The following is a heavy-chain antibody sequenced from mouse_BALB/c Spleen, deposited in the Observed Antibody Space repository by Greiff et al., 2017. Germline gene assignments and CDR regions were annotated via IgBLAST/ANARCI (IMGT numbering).Heavy chain of an antibody. CDR3: ARLLLLRYYFDY. V-gene: IGHV5-6-3*01. D-gene: IGHD1-1*01. CDR1: GFTFSSYG. Sequence: EVQLQQSGGGLVQPGGSLKLSCAASGFTFSSYGMSWVRQTPDKRLELVATINSNGGSTYYPDSVKGRFTISRDNAKNTLYLQMSSLKSEDTAMYYCARLLLLRYYFDYWGQGTTLTVSS. J-gene: IGHJ2*01. CDR2: INSNGGST.